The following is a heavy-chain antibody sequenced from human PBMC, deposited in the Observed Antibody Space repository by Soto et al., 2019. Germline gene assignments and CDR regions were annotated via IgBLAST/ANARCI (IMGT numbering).Heavy chain of an antibody. CDR3: ARDVGYSSTGDY. CDR1: GYTFSSYG. CDR2: ISAYNGNT. V-gene: IGHV1-18*01. Sequence: QVQLVQSGAEVRKPGASVKVSCKASGYTFSSYGISWVRQAPGQGLEWMGWISAYNGNTNYAQKLQGRVTMTTDTSTSTASMELRSLTSDDTAVYYCARDVGYSSTGDYLGQGTLVTVSS. J-gene: IGHJ4*02. D-gene: IGHD2-2*03.